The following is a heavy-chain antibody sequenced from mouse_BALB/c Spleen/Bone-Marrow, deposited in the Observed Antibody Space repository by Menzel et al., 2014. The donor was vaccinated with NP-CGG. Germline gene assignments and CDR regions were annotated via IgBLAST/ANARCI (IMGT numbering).Heavy chain of an antibody. CDR1: GFAFSSYD. CDR2: ISSGGGST. CDR3: ARQGYYDYDYAMDY. J-gene: IGHJ4*01. D-gene: IGHD2-4*01. Sequence: EVKLVESGGGLVKPGGSLKLSCAASGFAFSSYDMSWVRQTPEKRLEWVAYISSGGGSTYYPDTVKGRFTISRDNAKSTLYLQMSSLKSEDTAMYYCARQGYYDYDYAMDYWGQGTSVTVPS. V-gene: IGHV5-12-1*01.